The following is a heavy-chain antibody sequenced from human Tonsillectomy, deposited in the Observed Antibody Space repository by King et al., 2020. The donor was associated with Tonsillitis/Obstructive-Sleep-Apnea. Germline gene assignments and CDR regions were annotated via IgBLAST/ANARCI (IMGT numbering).Heavy chain of an antibody. Sequence: ITLKESGPTLVKPTQTLTLTCTFSGFSLSTSGVGVGWIRQPPGKALEWLALIYWDVDKRYSPSLKSRLTITKDTSKNQVVLTMTNMDPVDTTTYFWAHCDFWSGTVNYWGQGTLVTVSS. CDR3: AHCDFWSGTVNY. D-gene: IGHD3-3*01. V-gene: IGHV2-5*02. J-gene: IGHJ4*02. CDR1: GFSLSTSGVG. CDR2: IYWDVDK.